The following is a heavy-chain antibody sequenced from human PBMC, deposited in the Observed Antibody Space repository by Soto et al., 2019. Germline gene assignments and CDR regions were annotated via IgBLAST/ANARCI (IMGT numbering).Heavy chain of an antibody. V-gene: IGHV3-33*08. Sequence: QVQLVESGGGVVQPGTSLRLSCTASGFTFTNYAMHWVRQAPGKGLEWVAVLWHAGRSEYYADSVRGRFTISRDNSKNTLSLHMDSLRAEDSAIYYCARDLASPTETFDYWGQGTLVTVSS. CDR3: ARDLASPTETFDY. CDR2: LWHAGRSE. J-gene: IGHJ4*02. D-gene: IGHD3-3*02. CDR1: GFTFTNYA.